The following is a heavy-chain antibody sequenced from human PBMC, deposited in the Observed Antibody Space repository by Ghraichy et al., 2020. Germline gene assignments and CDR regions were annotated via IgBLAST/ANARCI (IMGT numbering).Heavy chain of an antibody. J-gene: IGHJ4*02. V-gene: IGHV4-39*01. CDR1: GGSISSSSYY. CDR3: ARHAATYYDSSGYFVPSDEYYFDY. D-gene: IGHD3-22*01. CDR2: ISYSGRT. Sequence: SETLSLTCTVSGGSISSSSYYWGWIRQPPGKGLEWIGSISYSGRTYYNPSLKSRVTISVDTSKNQFSLKLSSVTAADTAVYYFARHAATYYDSSGYFVPSDEYYFDYWGQGTLVTVSS.